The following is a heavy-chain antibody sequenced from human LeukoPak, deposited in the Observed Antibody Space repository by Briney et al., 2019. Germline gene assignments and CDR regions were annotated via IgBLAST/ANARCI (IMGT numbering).Heavy chain of an antibody. J-gene: IGHJ4*02. Sequence: PGGSLRLSCAASGFTFSSYAMHWVRQAPGKGLEWVAVISYDGSNKYYADSVKGRFTISRDNSKNTLYLQMNSLRAEDTAVYYCASGNIALAGTGYWGQGTLVTVSS. CDR1: GFTFSSYA. CDR2: ISYDGSNK. V-gene: IGHV3-30-3*01. D-gene: IGHD6-19*01. CDR3: ASGNIALAGTGY.